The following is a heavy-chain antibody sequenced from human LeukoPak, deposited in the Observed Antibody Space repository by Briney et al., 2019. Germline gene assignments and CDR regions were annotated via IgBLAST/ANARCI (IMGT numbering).Heavy chain of an antibody. V-gene: IGHV3-23*01. CDR3: AELGITMIGGV. CDR2: FSGSGGST. Sequence: GRSLRLSCAASGFIFSNYAMSWVRQAPGKGLQWVSAFSGSGGSTYYADSVKGRFTISRDNAKNSLYLQMNSLRAEDTAVYYCAELGITMIGGVWGKGTTVTISS. D-gene: IGHD3-10*02. CDR1: GFIFSNYA. J-gene: IGHJ6*04.